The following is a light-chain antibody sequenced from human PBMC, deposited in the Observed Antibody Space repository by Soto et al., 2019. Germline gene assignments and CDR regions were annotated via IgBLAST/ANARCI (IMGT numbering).Light chain of an antibody. Sequence: SYELTQPPSVSVAPGKTARLSCGGNNIGSNSVHWYQQKPGQAPILIIYKNGDRPSGIPERFSGSKSGNTATLTISGVEAGDEADYHCQVWDRTSDHGVFGGGTKLTVL. CDR1: NIGSNS. CDR3: QVWDRTSDHGV. CDR2: KNG. J-gene: IGLJ2*01. V-gene: IGLV3-21*04.